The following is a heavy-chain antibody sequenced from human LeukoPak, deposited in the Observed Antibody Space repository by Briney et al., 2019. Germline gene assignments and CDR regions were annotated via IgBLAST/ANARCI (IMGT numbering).Heavy chain of an antibody. CDR1: GLTFSSYW. J-gene: IGHJ4*02. Sequence: PGGSLRLSCAASGLTFSSYWMHWVRQAPGKGLVWVSRANSDGSSTSYADSVKGRFAISRDNAKNTLYLQMNSLRAEDTAVYYCAGGDSGFGYWGQGTLVTVSS. V-gene: IGHV3-74*01. D-gene: IGHD3-10*01. CDR3: AGGDSGFGY. CDR2: ANSDGSST.